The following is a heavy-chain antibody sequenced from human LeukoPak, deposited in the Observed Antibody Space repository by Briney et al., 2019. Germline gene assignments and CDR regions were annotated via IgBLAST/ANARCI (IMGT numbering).Heavy chain of an antibody. D-gene: IGHD6-19*01. J-gene: IGHJ3*02. Sequence: GKSLRLSCAASGFTFSSYSMNWVSQAPGKGLEWVSYISSSSSTIYYADSVKGRFTISRDNAKNSLHLQMNSLRAEDTAVYYCASPLYSSGWYGVGAFDIWGQGTMVTVSS. CDR2: ISSSSSTI. CDR3: ASPLYSSGWYGVGAFDI. CDR1: GFTFSSYS. V-gene: IGHV3-48*01.